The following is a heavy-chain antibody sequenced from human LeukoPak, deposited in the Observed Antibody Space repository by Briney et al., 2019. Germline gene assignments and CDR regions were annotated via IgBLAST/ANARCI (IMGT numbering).Heavy chain of an antibody. J-gene: IGHJ3*02. CDR3: AGFFYDNSGDAFDI. Sequence: SVKVSCKASGDTFSSYAFSWVRQAPGQGLEWMGGLIPIYGSPNYAQKFQGRLTITSDESTRTVYMELSSLRPEDSAVHYCAGFFYDNSGDAFDIWGQGTMVTVSS. D-gene: IGHD3-22*01. CDR2: LIPIYGSP. CDR1: GDTFSSYA. V-gene: IGHV1-69*01.